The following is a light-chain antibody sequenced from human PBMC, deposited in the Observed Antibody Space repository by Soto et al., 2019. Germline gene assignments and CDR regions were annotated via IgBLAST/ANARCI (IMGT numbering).Light chain of an antibody. Sequence: EIVMTQSPATLSVSPGERATLSCRASQSISSNLAWYQWKPGQAPRLLIYGAYTRATGIPARFSGSGSGTEFTLTISSQQSEDFALYYCQHYYGTSPISFGQGTRLEIK. CDR2: GAY. V-gene: IGKV3-15*01. CDR3: QHYYGTSPIS. CDR1: QSISSN. J-gene: IGKJ5*01.